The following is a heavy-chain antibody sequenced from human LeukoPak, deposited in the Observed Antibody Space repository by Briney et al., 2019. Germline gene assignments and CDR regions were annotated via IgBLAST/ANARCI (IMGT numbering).Heavy chain of an antibody. CDR2: INPSGGST. Sequence: GASVKVSCKASGYTFTSYYMHWVRQAPGQGLEWMGIINPSGGSTSYAQKFQGRVAMTRDMSTSTVYMELSSLRSEDTAVYYCATKSSGIGVIGYYYYMDVWGKGTTVTVSS. D-gene: IGHD1-1*01. J-gene: IGHJ6*03. V-gene: IGHV1-46*01. CDR3: ATKSSGIGVIGYYYYMDV. CDR1: GYTFTSYY.